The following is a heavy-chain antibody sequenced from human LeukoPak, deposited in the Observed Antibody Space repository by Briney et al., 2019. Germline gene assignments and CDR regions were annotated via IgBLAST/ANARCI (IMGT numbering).Heavy chain of an antibody. D-gene: IGHD3-22*01. CDR1: GYSFTSYY. Sequence: ASVKVSCKASGYSFTSYYMHWLRQAPGQGLEWMGIINPSGGSTNYAQKFQGRVTMTTDTSTSTVYMELSSLRSEDTAVYYCARVRSGYYYFDYWGQGTLVTVSS. CDR2: INPSGGST. CDR3: ARVRSGYYYFDY. V-gene: IGHV1-46*01. J-gene: IGHJ4*02.